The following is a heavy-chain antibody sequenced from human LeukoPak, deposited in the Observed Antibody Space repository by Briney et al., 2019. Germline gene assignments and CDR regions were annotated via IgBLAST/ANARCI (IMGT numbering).Heavy chain of an antibody. V-gene: IGHV3-20*04. Sequence: PGGSLRLSCAASGFTFDDHGMSWVRQAPGKGLEWVSGINWNGRSTGYADSVQGRFTISRDNAKNSLYLQMNSLRAEDTAFYYCARKGGGYGYAYEIDYWGQGTLVTVSS. CDR3: ARKGGGYGYAYEIDY. CDR1: GFTFDDHG. CDR2: INWNGRST. D-gene: IGHD5-18*01. J-gene: IGHJ4*02.